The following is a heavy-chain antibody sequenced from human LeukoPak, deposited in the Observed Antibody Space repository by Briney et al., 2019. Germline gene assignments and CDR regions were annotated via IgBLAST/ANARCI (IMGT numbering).Heavy chain of an antibody. CDR1: GSTFSTYS. D-gene: IGHD6-19*01. Sequence: GGSPRLSCAAAGSTFSTYSMNWVRQAPGKGLEWVSYISSGSSSIYYADSVKGRFTISRDNAKYSLYLQMNSLRAADTAVYYCARDPAGAGIYYDYWGQGTLVTVSS. CDR2: ISSGSSSI. J-gene: IGHJ4*02. V-gene: IGHV3-48*01. CDR3: ARDPAGAGIYYDY.